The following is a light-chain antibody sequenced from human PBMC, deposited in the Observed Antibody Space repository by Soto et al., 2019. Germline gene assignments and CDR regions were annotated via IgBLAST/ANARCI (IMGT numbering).Light chain of an antibody. CDR3: HQYNLWPPWT. Sequence: EFVLTQSPGTLSLSPGERATLSCRASQTVRNNYLAWYQQKPGQAPRFLIYGASTRATGVPARFSGSGSGTEFTLTISSLQSEDFAVYYCHQYNLWPPWTFGQGTKVDIK. J-gene: IGKJ1*01. V-gene: IGKV3-15*01. CDR2: GAS. CDR1: QTVRNN.